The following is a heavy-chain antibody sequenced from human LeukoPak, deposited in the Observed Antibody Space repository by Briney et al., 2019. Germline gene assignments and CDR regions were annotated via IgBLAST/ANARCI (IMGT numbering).Heavy chain of an antibody. CDR3: ARDTYGSGSH. V-gene: IGHV3-30*02. CDR2: MRYDRSNK. J-gene: IGHJ4*02. Sequence: GGSLRLSCAASGFTFSTYGMHWVRQAPGKGLEWVAFMRYDRSNKYYADSVKGRFTISRDNSKNTLYLQMNSLRAEDTAAYYCARDTYGSGSHWGQGTLVTVSS. CDR1: GFTFSTYG. D-gene: IGHD3-10*01.